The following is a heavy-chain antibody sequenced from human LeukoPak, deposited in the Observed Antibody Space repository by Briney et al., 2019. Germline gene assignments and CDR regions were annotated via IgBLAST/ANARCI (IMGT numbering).Heavy chain of an antibody. V-gene: IGHV3-53*04. CDR2: IYSGGST. CDR1: GFTVSSNY. J-gene: IGHJ3*02. CDR3: ARVYSGSYYGAFDI. D-gene: IGHD1-26*01. Sequence: GGPLRLSCAASGFTVSSNYMSWVRQAPGKGLEWVSVIYSGGSTYYADSVKGRFTISRHNSKNTLYLQMNSLRAEDTAVYYCARVYSGSYYGAFDIWGQGTMVTVSS.